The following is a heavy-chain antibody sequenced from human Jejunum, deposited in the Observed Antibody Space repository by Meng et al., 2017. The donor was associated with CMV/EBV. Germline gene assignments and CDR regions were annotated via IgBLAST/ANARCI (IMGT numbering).Heavy chain of an antibody. CDR3: AGGHSGHY. V-gene: IGHV3-66*03. D-gene: IGHD6-25*01. CDR2: IDNSGGT. J-gene: IGHJ4*02. CDR1: GFTVNNAH. Sequence: LRIAWAASGFTVNNAHMSWDRQPPGKGLEWVSVIDNSGGTHYVDSVKGRFTISRDNSENTIYLQMNSLRREDTAVYYCAGGHSGHYWGQGTLVTISS.